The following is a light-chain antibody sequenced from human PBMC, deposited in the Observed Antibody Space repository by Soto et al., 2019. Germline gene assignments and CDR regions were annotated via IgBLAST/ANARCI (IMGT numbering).Light chain of an antibody. CDR3: QQYNNWWT. J-gene: IGKJ1*01. V-gene: IGKV3-15*01. CDR2: GAS. Sequence: IVMTRYPPTLCVSPGERGTRSCRASQSVSSTLAWYQQKPGQAPRLLIYGASTRATGVPARFSGSGSGTESTLTISSLQSEDFAVYYCQQYNNWWTFGQGTKVDI. CDR1: QSVSST.